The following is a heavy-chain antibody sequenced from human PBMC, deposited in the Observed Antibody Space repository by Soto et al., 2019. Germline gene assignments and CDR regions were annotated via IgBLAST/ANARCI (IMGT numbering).Heavy chain of an antibody. Sequence: GRSLRLSCAASTFSFRSYAMHCVRQAPGKGLEWVAVIRYDGVNKYYADSVKGRFTISRDNSNNPLYRQMNSLKAEDTAVYYCVRDPYLPTAGRLASLHYWGPGTLVTVSS. V-gene: IGHV3-33*08. CDR1: TFSFRSYA. J-gene: IGHJ4*02. CDR2: IRYDGVNK. D-gene: IGHD1-1*01. CDR3: VRDPYLPTAGRLASLHY.